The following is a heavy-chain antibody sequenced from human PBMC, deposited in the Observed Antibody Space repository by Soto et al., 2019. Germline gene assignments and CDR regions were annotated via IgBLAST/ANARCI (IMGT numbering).Heavy chain of an antibody. Sequence: EVVLLQSGGDLVQPGGSLRLSCAASGFTFSDYAMNWVRQATGKGLEWVSDISDGDGDTYYADSVRGRFVISRDNSKNTLFLEMNSLRAEDAAVYYCAKGRTYFDFCGQGSLVTVSS. J-gene: IGHJ4*02. V-gene: IGHV3-23*01. CDR3: AKGRTYFDF. CDR2: ISDGDGDT. CDR1: GFTFSDYA.